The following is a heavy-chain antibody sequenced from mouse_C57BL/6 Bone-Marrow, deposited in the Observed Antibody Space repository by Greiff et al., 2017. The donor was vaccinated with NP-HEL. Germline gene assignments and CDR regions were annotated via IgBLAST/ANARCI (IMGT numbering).Heavy chain of an antibody. CDR2: IDPSDSYT. V-gene: IGHV1-50*01. CDR1: GYTFTSYW. CDR3: VLSLYAMDY. D-gene: IGHD6-1*01. Sequence: QVQLQQPGAELVKPGASVKLSCKASGYTFTSYWMQWVKQRPGQGLEWIGEIDPSDSYTNYNQKFKGKATLTVDTSSSTAYMQLSSLTSEDSAVYYCVLSLYAMDYWGQGTSVTVSS. J-gene: IGHJ4*01.